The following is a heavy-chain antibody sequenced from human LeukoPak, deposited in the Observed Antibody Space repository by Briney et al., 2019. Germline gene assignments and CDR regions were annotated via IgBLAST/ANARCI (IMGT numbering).Heavy chain of an antibody. J-gene: IGHJ4*02. D-gene: IGHD3-10*01. CDR3: ARDRVYYYGSGSYDY. CDR1: GGSISNYY. Sequence: PSETLSLTCTVSGGSISNYYWSWIRQPPGKGLEWIGYIHYSGSTNYNPSLKSRVTISVDTSKNQFSLKLSSVTAADTAVYYCARDRVYYYGSGSYDYWGQGTLVTVSS. CDR2: IHYSGST. V-gene: IGHV4-59*12.